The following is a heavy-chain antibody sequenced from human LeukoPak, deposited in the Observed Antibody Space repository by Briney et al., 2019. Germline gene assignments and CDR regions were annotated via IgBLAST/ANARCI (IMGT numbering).Heavy chain of an antibody. CDR2: IYHSGST. V-gene: IGHV4-38-2*01. Sequence: SETLSLTCAVSGYSISSGYYWGWIRQPPGKGLEWIGSIYHSGSTYYNPSPKSRVTISVDTSKNQFSLKLSSVTAADTAVYYCAGHNYYDSSGYYKGEGYFDYWGQGTLVTVSS. CDR1: GYSISSGYY. J-gene: IGHJ4*02. D-gene: IGHD3-22*01. CDR3: AGHNYYDSSGYYKGEGYFDY.